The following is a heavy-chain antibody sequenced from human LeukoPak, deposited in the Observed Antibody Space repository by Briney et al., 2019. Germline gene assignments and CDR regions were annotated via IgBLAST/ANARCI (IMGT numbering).Heavy chain of an antibody. CDR1: GFTVSSNS. D-gene: IGHD6-25*01. V-gene: IGHV3-53*01. Sequence: GGSLRLSCAASGFTVSSNSMSWVRQAPGKGPECVSVIYPGGSTYYADSVKGRFTISRDDSKNTLYLQMNSLRAEDTAVYYCARESSGYYLDYWGQGTLVTVSS. J-gene: IGHJ4*02. CDR3: ARESSGYYLDY. CDR2: IYPGGST.